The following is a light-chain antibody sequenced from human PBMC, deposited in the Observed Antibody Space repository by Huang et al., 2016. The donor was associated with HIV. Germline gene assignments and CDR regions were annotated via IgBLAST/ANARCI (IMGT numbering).Light chain of an antibody. J-gene: IGKJ2*01. V-gene: IGKV3-20*01. CDR3: QHYGGHQET. CDR1: QSFSSVF. Sequence: EIVLTQSPDTLSLSPGESATLSCRASQSFSSVFLAWYQQKPGQAPRLLIHGASNRATGIQDRFRGSGSGTDFTLTISRLEPEDFAVYYCQHYGGHQETFGQGTKLEI. CDR2: GAS.